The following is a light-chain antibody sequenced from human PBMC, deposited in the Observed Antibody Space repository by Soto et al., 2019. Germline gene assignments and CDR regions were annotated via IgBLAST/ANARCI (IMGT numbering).Light chain of an antibody. CDR1: HSISTY. Sequence: DIPLTQSPSTLSASVGDRVTITCRASHSISTYLAWYQQNPGKAPKALIYTVSTLQSGVPSRFSGSGSGTEFTLTITRLQPDDFATYYCQQYNSFSWTFGQGTKVEVK. J-gene: IGKJ1*01. CDR3: QQYNSFSWT. CDR2: TVS. V-gene: IGKV1-5*03.